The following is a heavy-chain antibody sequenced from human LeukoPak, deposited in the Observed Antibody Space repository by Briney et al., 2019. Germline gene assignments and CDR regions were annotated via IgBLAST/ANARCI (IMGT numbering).Heavy chain of an antibody. Sequence: SETLSLTCTVSGGSISSYYWSWIRQPAGKGLEWIGRIYTSGSTNYNPSLKSRVTMSVDTSKNQFSLKLSSVTAADTAVYYCARQGYCSGGSCKISYYYYGMDVWGQGTTVTVSS. J-gene: IGHJ6*02. CDR3: ARQGYCSGGSCKISYYYYGMDV. D-gene: IGHD2-15*01. V-gene: IGHV4-4*07. CDR2: IYTSGST. CDR1: GGSISSYY.